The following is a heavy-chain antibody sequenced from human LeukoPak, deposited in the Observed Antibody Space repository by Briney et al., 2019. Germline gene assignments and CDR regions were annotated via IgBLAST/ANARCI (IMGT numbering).Heavy chain of an antibody. D-gene: IGHD2-2*01. V-gene: IGHV3-7*03. Sequence: PGGSLRLSCLASGFTFSNSWMTWVRQAPGRGLEWVANIKEDGSDKQYVDSVRGRFTISRDNTKNSLYLQMNSLRAEDTALYYCAKGRAAMPPYYGMDVWGQGTTVTVSS. CDR2: IKEDGSDK. CDR3: AKGRAAMPPYYGMDV. CDR1: GFTFSNSW. J-gene: IGHJ6*02.